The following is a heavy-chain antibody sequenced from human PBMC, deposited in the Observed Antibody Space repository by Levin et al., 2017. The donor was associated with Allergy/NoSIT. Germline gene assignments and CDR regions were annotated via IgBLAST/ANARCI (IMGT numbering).Heavy chain of an antibody. Sequence: ASVKVSCKASGYTFTTYEINWVRQATGQGLEWMGWMNPNSGNTGYAQKFQGRVTMTRSTSINTAYMELSSLRSEDTAVYYCARTVLWGYGLDFWGQGTTVTVSS. CDR1: GYTFTTYE. CDR3: ARTVLWGYGLDF. D-gene: IGHD2/OR15-2a*01. V-gene: IGHV1-8*01. J-gene: IGHJ6*02. CDR2: MNPNSGNT.